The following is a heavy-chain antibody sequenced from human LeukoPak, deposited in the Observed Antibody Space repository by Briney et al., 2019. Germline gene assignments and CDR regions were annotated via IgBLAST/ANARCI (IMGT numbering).Heavy chain of an antibody. CDR2: IWYDGGNK. CDR3: ARDLRSRAYYYGMDV. CDR1: GFTFSSYG. J-gene: IGHJ6*02. V-gene: IGHV3-33*01. D-gene: IGHD5/OR15-5a*01. Sequence: GGSLRLSCAASGFTFSSYGMHWVRQAPGKGLEWVAVIWYDGGNKYYADSVKGRFTISRDNSKNTLYLQMNSLRAEDTAVYYCARDLRSRAYYYGMDVWGQGTTVTVSS.